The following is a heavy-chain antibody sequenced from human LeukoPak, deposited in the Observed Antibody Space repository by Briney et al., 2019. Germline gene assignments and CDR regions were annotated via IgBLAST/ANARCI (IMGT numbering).Heavy chain of an antibody. CDR2: IQHDGTNK. CDR3: AKDRVPAAGILNYYYMDV. D-gene: IGHD6-13*01. Sequence: GGSLRLSCVVSGFTFTSHGMHWIRQAPGKGLEWVAFIQHDGTNKYFADSVKGRFTISRDRSKNTLYLQMNSLRPEDTAVYYCAKDRVPAAGILNYYYMDVWGKGTTVAISS. J-gene: IGHJ6*03. CDR1: GFTFTSHG. V-gene: IGHV3-30*02.